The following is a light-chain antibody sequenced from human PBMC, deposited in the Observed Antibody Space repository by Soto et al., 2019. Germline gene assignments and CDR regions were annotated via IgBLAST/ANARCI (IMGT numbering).Light chain of an antibody. V-gene: IGKV1-33*01. CDR1: QDISNY. CDR3: QQYENIPPT. CDR2: DAS. Sequence: DIQMTQSPSSLSTSVGDRVSITCQASQDISNYLNWYQQKPGKAPKLLIYDASNLETGVPSRFSGSGSGTDFTLTISSLQPEDIATYYCQQYENIPPTFGQGTRLEIK. J-gene: IGKJ5*01.